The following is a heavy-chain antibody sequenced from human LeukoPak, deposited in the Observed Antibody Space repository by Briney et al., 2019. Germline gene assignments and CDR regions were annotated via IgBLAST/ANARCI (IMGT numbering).Heavy chain of an antibody. D-gene: IGHD2-2*01. V-gene: IGHV1-2*02. CDR1: GGTFSSYA. CDR2: INPNSGGT. CDR3: AREGGEVVVAKYYFDY. Sequence: ASVKVSCKASGGTFSSYAISWVRQAPGQGLEWMGWINPNSGGTNYAQKFQGRVTMTRDTSISTAYMELSRLRSDDTAVYYCAREGGEVVVAKYYFDYWGQGTLVTVSS. J-gene: IGHJ4*02.